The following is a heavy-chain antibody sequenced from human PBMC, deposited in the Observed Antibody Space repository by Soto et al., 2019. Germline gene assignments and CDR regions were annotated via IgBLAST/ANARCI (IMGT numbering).Heavy chain of an antibody. CDR3: ARGVLG. J-gene: IGHJ4*02. Sequence: QVQLQESGPGLVKPSQTLSLTCTVSGGSISSGGYYWSWTRQHPGKGLEWIGSIYYSGSTYYNPSLKGRVTVSLDTSKNQFSLELSSVIAAGTAVYCCARGVLGWGQGTLVTVSS. D-gene: IGHD3-10*01. CDR1: GGSISSGGYY. CDR2: IYYSGST. V-gene: IGHV4-31*03.